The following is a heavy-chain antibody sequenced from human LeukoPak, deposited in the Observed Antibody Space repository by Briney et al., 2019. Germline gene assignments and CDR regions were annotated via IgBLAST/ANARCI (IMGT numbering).Heavy chain of an antibody. CDR2: IVVGSGNT. D-gene: IGHD3-10*01. V-gene: IGHV1-58*01. Sequence: SVKVSCKASGFTFTTSAVQWVRQARGQRLEWIGWIVVGSGNTNYAQKFQERVTITRDMSTSTAYMELSSLRSEDTAVYYCAAEATMVRGVILSDYYYYMDVWGKGTTVTVSS. J-gene: IGHJ6*03. CDR1: GFTFTTSA. CDR3: AAEATMVRGVILSDYYYYMDV.